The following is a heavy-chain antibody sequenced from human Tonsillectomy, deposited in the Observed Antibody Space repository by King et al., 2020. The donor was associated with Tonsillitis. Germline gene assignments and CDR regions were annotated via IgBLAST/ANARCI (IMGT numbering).Heavy chain of an antibody. J-gene: IGHJ4*02. CDR1: GYIFTSYW. Sequence: AQLVQSGAEVKKPGESLKISCKGSGYIFTSYWIGWVRQMPGKGLEWMGIIYPGDSDTRYSPSFQGQVTISADKSISTAYLQWNSLKASDTAMYYCATPRYSGSYYGFFDYWGQGTLVTVSS. CDR3: ATPRYSGSYYGFFDY. V-gene: IGHV5-51*01. D-gene: IGHD1-26*01. CDR2: IYPGDSDT.